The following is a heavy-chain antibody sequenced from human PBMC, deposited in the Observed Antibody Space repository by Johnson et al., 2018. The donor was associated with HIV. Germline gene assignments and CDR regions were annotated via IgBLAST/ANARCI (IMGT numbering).Heavy chain of an antibody. D-gene: IGHD5-18*01. CDR3: ARGLYSYGLGDAFDI. V-gene: IGHV3-53*01. CDR2: IYSGGST. CDR1: GFTVSSNY. Sequence: EVQLVESGGGLIQPGGSLRLSCAASGFTVSSNYMSWVRQAPGKGLEWVSVIYSGGSTYYADSVKGRFTISRDNSKNTLYLQMNSLRAEDTAVYYCARGLYSYGLGDAFDIWGQGTMVTVSS. J-gene: IGHJ3*02.